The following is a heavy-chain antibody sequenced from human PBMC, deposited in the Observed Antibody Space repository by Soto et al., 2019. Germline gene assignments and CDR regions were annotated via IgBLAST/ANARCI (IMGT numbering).Heavy chain of an antibody. CDR3: AADPGGAVAGSFDY. CDR1: GFTFTSSA. J-gene: IGHJ4*02. D-gene: IGHD6-19*01. V-gene: IGHV1-58*02. CDR2: IVVGSGNT. Sequence: ASVKVSCKASGFTFTSSAMQWVRQARGQRLEWIGWIVVGSGNTNYAQKFQERVTITRDMSTSTAYMELSSLRSEDTAVYYCAADPGGAVAGSFDYWGQGTLVTVSS.